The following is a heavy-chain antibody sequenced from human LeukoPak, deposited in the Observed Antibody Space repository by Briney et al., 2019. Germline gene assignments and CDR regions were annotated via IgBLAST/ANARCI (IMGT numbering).Heavy chain of an antibody. D-gene: IGHD6-19*01. V-gene: IGHV3-30-3*01. CDR1: GFTFSSYA. CDR3: AKDFWASGWYYFDY. CDR2: ISYDGSNK. J-gene: IGHJ4*02. Sequence: GGSLRLSCAASGFTFSSYAMHWVRQAPGKGLEWVAVISYDGSNKYYADSVKGRFTISRDNSKNTLYLQMNSLRAEDTAVYYCAKDFWASGWYYFDYWGQGTLVTVSS.